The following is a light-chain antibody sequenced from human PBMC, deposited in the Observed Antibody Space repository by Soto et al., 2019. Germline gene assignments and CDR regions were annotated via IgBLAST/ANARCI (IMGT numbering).Light chain of an antibody. CDR3: CSFAGSYTFWV. Sequence: QSALTQPRSVSGSPGQSVTISCTGTSSDVGDYNYVSWYQQYPGKAPKPVIYDVIKRPSGVPDRFSGSKSGNTASLTISGLQAEDEADYYCCSFAGSYTFWVFGGGTKLTVL. J-gene: IGLJ3*02. CDR1: SSDVGDYNY. CDR2: DVI. V-gene: IGLV2-11*01.